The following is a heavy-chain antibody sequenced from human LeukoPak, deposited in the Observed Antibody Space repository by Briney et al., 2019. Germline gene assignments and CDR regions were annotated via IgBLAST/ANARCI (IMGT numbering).Heavy chain of an antibody. CDR1: GFTFSTYA. CDR2: ISGSGGNT. Sequence: PGGSLRLSCAASGFTFSTYAMSWVRQAPGKGLEWVSAISGSGGNTYYADSVKGRFTISRDNSKNMLHLQMNSLRAEDTAAYYCAKDGAAADFYNYYGMDVWGQGTTVTVSS. J-gene: IGHJ6*02. D-gene: IGHD6-13*01. CDR3: AKDGAAADFYNYYGMDV. V-gene: IGHV3-23*01.